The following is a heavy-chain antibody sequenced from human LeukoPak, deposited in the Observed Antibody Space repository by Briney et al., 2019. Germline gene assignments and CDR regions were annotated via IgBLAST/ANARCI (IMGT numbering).Heavy chain of an antibody. J-gene: IGHJ4*02. V-gene: IGHV3-7*03. CDR1: RFTPCVYW. Sequence: GRTLSLSRSPSRFTPCVYWMMGVREAPGRGLECVGNIRQDDSEKNYVDSLKGGFTIPRDNAKNTLYRQMNSLRAEDTAVYYCARDKSVYSSGWYVVYWGQGTLVTVSS. D-gene: IGHD6-19*01. CDR3: ARDKSVYSSGWYVVY. CDR2: IRQDDSEK.